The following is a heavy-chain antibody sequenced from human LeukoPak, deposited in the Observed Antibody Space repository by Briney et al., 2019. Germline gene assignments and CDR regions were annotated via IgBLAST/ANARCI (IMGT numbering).Heavy chain of an antibody. J-gene: IGHJ4*02. CDR2: IISTGGST. Sequence: GGSLRLSCAASGFTFSSCAMSWVRQAPGKGLEWVSGIISTGGSTYYADSVKGRFTISRDNSKSTLSLQMDSLRAEDMAVYYCAKGYSSGWRTYFDYWGQGTLVTVSS. CDR1: GFTFSSCA. CDR3: AKGYSSGWRTYFDY. V-gene: IGHV3-23*01. D-gene: IGHD6-19*01.